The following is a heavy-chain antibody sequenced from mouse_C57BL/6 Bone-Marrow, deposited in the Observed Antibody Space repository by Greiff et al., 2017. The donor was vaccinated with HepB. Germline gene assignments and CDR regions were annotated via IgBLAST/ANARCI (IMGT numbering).Heavy chain of an antibody. D-gene: IGHD1-1*01. V-gene: IGHV1-78*01. CDR2: IYPRDGST. CDR3: AIYGSRGYYAMDY. Sequence: VQLQQSDAELVKPGASVKISCKVSGYSFTDHTIHWMKQRPEQGLEWIGYIYPRDGSTKYNEKFKGKATLTADKSSSTAYMQLNSLTSEDSAVYFCAIYGSRGYYAMDYWGQGTSVTVSS. CDR1: GYSFTDHT. J-gene: IGHJ4*01.